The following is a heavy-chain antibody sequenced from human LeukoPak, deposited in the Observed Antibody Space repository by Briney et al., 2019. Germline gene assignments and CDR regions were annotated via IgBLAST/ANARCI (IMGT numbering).Heavy chain of an antibody. CDR1: GYTFDTSS. D-gene: IGHD1-1*01. CDR3: TRVRNSDNWWGAFDI. CDR2: ISPNNGNT. V-gene: IGHV1-18*01. J-gene: IGHJ3*02. Sequence: ASVKVSCKAFGYTFDTSSITWVRQAPGQRFEWMGWISPNNGNTHYAQGVQGRVTMTTDTSRSTAYMELRSLTSDDTAVYYCTRVRNSDNWWGAFDIWGQGTMVTVSS.